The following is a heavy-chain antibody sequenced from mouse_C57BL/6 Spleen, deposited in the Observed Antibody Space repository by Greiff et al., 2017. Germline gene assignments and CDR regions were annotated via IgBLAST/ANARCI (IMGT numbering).Heavy chain of an antibody. CDR2: IHPNSGST. D-gene: IGHD2-3*01. CDR1: GYTFTSYW. V-gene: IGHV1-64*01. J-gene: IGHJ2*01. Sequence: QVQLQQPGAELVKPGASVKLSCKASGYTFTSYWMHWVKQRPGQGLEWIGMIHPNSGSTNYNEKFKSKATLTVDKSSSTAYMQLSSLTSEDSAVYYCARSFYDGYSGHFDYWGQGTTLTVSS. CDR3: ARSFYDGYSGHFDY.